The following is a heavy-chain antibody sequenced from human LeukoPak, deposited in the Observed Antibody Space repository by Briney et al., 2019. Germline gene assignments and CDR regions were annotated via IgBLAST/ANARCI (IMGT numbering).Heavy chain of an antibody. CDR3: AGIVVVPARRYYYYMDV. Sequence: GGSLRLSCAASGFTFSSYYMSWVRQAPGKGLEWVANIKQDGSEKYYVDSMKGRFTISRDNAKNSLYLQMNSLRAEDTAVYYCAGIVVVPARRYYYYMDVWGKGTTVTVSS. V-gene: IGHV3-7*01. CDR1: GFTFSSYY. D-gene: IGHD2-2*01. J-gene: IGHJ6*03. CDR2: IKQDGSEK.